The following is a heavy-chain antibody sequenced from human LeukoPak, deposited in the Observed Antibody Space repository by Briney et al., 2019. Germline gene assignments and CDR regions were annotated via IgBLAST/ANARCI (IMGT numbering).Heavy chain of an antibody. J-gene: IGHJ4*02. CDR2: INHSGST. Sequence: PSETLSLTCTVSGASISSYHWSWIRQPPGKGLEWIGEINHSGSTNYNPSLKSRVTISVDTSKNQFSLKLSSVTAADTAVYYCARGRLGSGSPGYFDYWGQGTLVTVSS. V-gene: IGHV4-34*01. D-gene: IGHD1-26*01. CDR1: GASISSYH. CDR3: ARGRLGSGSPGYFDY.